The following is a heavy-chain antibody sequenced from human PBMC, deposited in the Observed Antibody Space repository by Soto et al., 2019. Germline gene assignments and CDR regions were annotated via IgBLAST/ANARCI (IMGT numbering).Heavy chain of an antibody. CDR2: IYPGDSDT. V-gene: IGHV5-51*07. D-gene: IGHD4-4*01. CDR3: ARHISNLPYYYYAMDV. CDR1: GETVTGYW. J-gene: IGHJ6*01. Sequence: SVNLSCDWSGETVTGYWSGWVHQMPGKGLEWMGIIYPGDSDTRYSPSFQGHVTITVDKSTSTAYLQWNTLKASDTAMYYCARHISNLPYYYYAMDVRGQATLVTVSS.